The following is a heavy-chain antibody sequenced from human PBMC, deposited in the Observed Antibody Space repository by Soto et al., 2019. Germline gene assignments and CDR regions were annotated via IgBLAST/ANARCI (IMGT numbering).Heavy chain of an antibody. J-gene: IGHJ6*02. CDR1: GFTFSSYA. D-gene: IGHD6-19*01. V-gene: IGHV3-23*01. Sequence: GGSLRLSCAASGFTFSSYAMSWVRQAPGKGLEWVSAISGSGGSTYYADSVKGRFTISRDNSKNTLYLQMNSLRAEDTAVYCCAKHSSGWAYYGMDVWGQGTTVTVSS. CDR3: AKHSSGWAYYGMDV. CDR2: ISGSGGST.